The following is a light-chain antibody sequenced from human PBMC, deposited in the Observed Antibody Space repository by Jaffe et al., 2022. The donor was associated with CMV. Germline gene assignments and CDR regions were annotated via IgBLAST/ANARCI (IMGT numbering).Light chain of an antibody. CDR2: TAS. V-gene: IGKV1-17*03. Sequence: DIQMTQSPSAMSVSVGDRVTITCRASQDIGDYLAWFQQKPGKVPKRLISTASSLQSGVPSRFSGSGSGTEFTLTISSLQPEDFATYYCLQHNTFPLTFGPGTKVDSK. J-gene: IGKJ3*01. CDR1: QDIGDY. CDR3: LQHNTFPLT.